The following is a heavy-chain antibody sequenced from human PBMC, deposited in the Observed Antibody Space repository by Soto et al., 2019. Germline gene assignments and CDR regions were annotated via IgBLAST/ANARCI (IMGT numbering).Heavy chain of an antibody. V-gene: IGHV1-18*01. Sequence: QVQLVQSGAEVKKPGASVKVSCKTSGYTFTSYGISWVRQAPRQGLEWMGWISAYNGDTTYAQSLQGRVTMTTETSTTTAYMELRGLTSDDTAVYYCASDTSFTKGTPDYWGQGTLVSVPS. CDR2: ISAYNGDT. J-gene: IGHJ4*02. CDR3: ASDTSFTKGTPDY. CDR1: GYTFTSYG. D-gene: IGHD3-3*01.